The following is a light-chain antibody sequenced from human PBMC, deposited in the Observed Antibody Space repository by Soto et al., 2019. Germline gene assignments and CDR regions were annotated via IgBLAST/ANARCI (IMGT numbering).Light chain of an antibody. V-gene: IGLV1-44*01. CDR1: RSNIGSNT. J-gene: IGLJ3*02. Sequence: QSVLTQPPSASGTPGQRVTISCSGSRSNIGSNTVNWYQQLPRTAPKLLIYSNNQRPSGVPDRFSGSKSDTSAALAISGLQSEDEADYYCAAWDDSLNGWVFGGGTQLTVL. CDR2: SNN. CDR3: AAWDDSLNGWV.